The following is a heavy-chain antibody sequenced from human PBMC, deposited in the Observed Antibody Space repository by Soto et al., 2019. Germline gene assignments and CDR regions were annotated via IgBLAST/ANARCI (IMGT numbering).Heavy chain of an antibody. V-gene: IGHV5-51*01. CDR1: GYSFTSYW. Sequence: PGESLKISCKGSGYSFTSYWIGWVRQMPGKGLEWMGIIYPGDSDTRYSPSFQGQVTISADKSISTAYLQWSSLKASGTAMYYCARTAAAGKYYYGVDVWGQGTTVTSP. D-gene: IGHD6-13*01. CDR3: ARTAAAGKYYYGVDV. J-gene: IGHJ6*02. CDR2: IYPGDSDT.